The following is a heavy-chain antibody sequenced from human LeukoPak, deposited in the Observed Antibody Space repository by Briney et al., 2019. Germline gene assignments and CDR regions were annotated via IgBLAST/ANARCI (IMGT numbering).Heavy chain of an antibody. CDR1: GFTFSSYG. CDR3: ARRGIAAAGYYYYYGMDV. Sequence: GGSPRLSCAASGFTFSSYGMNWVRQAPGKGLEWVSYISSSSSTIYYADSVKGRFTISRDNAKNSLYLQMNSLRAEDTAVYYCARRGIAAAGYYYYYGMDVWGQGTTVTVSS. D-gene: IGHD6-13*01. J-gene: IGHJ6*02. V-gene: IGHV3-48*01. CDR2: ISSSSSTI.